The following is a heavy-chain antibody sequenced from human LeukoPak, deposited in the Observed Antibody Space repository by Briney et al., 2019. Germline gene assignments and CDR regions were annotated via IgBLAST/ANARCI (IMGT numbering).Heavy chain of an antibody. CDR3: ARGRVVVVPAAQERGYYGSGAFDP. D-gene: IGHD2-2*01. CDR1: GGSFSGYY. CDR2: INHSGST. V-gene: IGHV4-34*01. Sequence: KSSETLSLTCAVYGGSFSGYYWSWIRQPPGKGLEWIGEINHSGSTNYNPSPKSRVTISVDTSKNQFSLKLSSVTAADTAVYYCARGRVVVVPAAQERGYYGSGAFDPWGQGTLVTVSS. J-gene: IGHJ5*02.